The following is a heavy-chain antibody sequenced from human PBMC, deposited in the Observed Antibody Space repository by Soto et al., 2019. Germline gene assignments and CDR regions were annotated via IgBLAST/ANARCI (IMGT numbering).Heavy chain of an antibody. D-gene: IGHD2-8*01. CDR2: ISSSSSTI. Sequence: GGSLRLSCAASGFTFSSYSMNWVRQAPGKGLEWVSYISSSSSTIYYADSVKGRFTISRDNAKNSLYLQMNSLRAEDTAVYYCARDRAMVMDVWGKGTTVTVSS. CDR1: GFTFSSYS. V-gene: IGHV3-48*01. CDR3: ARDRAMVMDV. J-gene: IGHJ6*03.